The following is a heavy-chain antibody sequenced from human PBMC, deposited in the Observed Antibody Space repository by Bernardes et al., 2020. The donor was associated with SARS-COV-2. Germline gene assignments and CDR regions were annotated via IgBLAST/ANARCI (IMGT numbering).Heavy chain of an antibody. CDR3: AKASGYSVTGFESGLDV. V-gene: IGHV3-30*18. Sequence: GGSLRLSCTASEITFRTYSMHWVRQAPGKGLEWVALVSYDGRDKYYTDSVKGRFTISRDNSKNTFYLQMINLRPDDTALYYCAKASGYSVTGFESGLDVWGHGTTVTV. CDR1: EITFRTYS. CDR2: VSYDGRDK. J-gene: IGHJ6*02. D-gene: IGHD6-13*01.